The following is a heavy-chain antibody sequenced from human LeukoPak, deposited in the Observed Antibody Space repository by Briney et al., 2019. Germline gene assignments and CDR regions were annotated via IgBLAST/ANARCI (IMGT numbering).Heavy chain of an antibody. J-gene: IGHJ4*02. D-gene: IGHD5-12*01. CDR3: ARSGYSGHDFNY. CDR1: GESFSGHY. CDR2: VNHSGST. V-gene: IGHV4-34*01. Sequence: SETLSLTCAVSGESFSGHYWSWIRQTPGKGLEWIGEVNHSGSTNYNPSLKSRVTISIDTSKNQFSLKLSSVTAADTAVYHCARSGYSGHDFNYWGQGTLVTVSS.